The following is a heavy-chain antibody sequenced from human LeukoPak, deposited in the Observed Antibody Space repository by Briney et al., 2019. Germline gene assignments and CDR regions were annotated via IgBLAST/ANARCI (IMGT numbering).Heavy chain of an antibody. J-gene: IGHJ4*01. CDR3: AVDFGSHRVVY. V-gene: IGHV4-39*01. Sequence: SETLSLTCTVSGGSVSSSSYYWGWVRQPPGKGLEWIGSIYYSGNTYYNPHNPSLKSRVTISLDTSKNQYSLRLTSVTAADTAVYYCAVDFGSHRVVYWGQGSLVTVSS. CDR1: GGSVSSSSYY. D-gene: IGHD3-3*01. CDR2: IYYSGNT.